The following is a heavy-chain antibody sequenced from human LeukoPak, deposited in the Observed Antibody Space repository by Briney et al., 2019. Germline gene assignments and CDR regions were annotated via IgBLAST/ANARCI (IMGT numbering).Heavy chain of an antibody. J-gene: IGHJ6*04. CDR2: ISGIGGST. D-gene: IGHD6-13*01. CDR1: GFPFINYA. V-gene: IGHV3-23*01. Sequence: PGGSLGLSFAASGFPFINYAMSWVRQAPGKGLEWLSAISGIGGSTYYADSVTGWFTISRDNSNNTLDLQMNSLRADDTAVYYCTKAARIAGPSYYYYGMDVWGNGTTVTVST. CDR3: TKAARIAGPSYYYYGMDV.